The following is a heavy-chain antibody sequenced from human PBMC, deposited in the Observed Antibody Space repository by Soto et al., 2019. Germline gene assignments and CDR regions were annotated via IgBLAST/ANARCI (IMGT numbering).Heavy chain of an antibody. V-gene: IGHV4-30-4*08. CDR3: ATESGSTYGYFDH. Sequence: PSETLSLTCTVSGGSINSGGYYWSWIRQHPGKGLEWIGNISYTGSTTYNPSLKSRLTMSVDRSKNQFTLRLTSVTAADTAVYFCATESGSTYGYFDHWGQGTQVTVSS. CDR2: ISYTGST. D-gene: IGHD5-18*01. J-gene: IGHJ4*02. CDR1: GGSINSGGYY.